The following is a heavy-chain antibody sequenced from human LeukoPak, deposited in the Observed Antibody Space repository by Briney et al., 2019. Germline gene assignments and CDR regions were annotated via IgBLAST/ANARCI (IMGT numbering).Heavy chain of an antibody. CDR1: GGSFSGYY. CDR3: ARDHNASVFDY. CDR2: INHSGST. D-gene: IGHD1-1*01. J-gene: IGHJ4*02. V-gene: IGHV4-34*01. Sequence: SEILSLTCAVYGGSFSGYYWSWIRQPPGKGLEWIGEINHSGSTNYNPSLKSRVTISVDTSKNQFSLKLSSVTAADTAVYYCARDHNASVFDYWGQGTLVTVSS.